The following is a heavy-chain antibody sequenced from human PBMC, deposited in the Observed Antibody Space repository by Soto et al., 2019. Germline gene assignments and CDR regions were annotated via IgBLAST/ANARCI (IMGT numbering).Heavy chain of an antibody. Sequence: GGSLRLSCAASGFTFDDYAMHWVRQAPGKGLEWVSGISWNSGSIGYADSVKGRFTISRDNAKNTLYLQMNSLRAEDTAIYYCARDLSGPLDYWGQGTPVTVSS. V-gene: IGHV3-9*01. D-gene: IGHD3-16*02. CDR2: ISWNSGSI. CDR1: GFTFDDYA. CDR3: ARDLSGPLDY. J-gene: IGHJ4*02.